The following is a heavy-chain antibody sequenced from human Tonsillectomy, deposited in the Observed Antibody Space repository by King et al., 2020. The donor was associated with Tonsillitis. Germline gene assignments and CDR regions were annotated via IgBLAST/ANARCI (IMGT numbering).Heavy chain of an antibody. CDR1: GYSFINYW. V-gene: IGHV5-51*03. D-gene: IGHD5-12*01. CDR3: SRGAVGGYDRGY. J-gene: IGHJ4*02. CDR2: IYPADSDT. Sequence: VQLVESGAEVKKPGESLKISCQASGYSFINYWIGWVRQVPGKGLEWMGIIYPADSDTRYSPSFQGHVTISVDKSKTTAYLQWNSLKTSDTAIYYCSRGAVGGYDRGYWGQGTQVTVS.